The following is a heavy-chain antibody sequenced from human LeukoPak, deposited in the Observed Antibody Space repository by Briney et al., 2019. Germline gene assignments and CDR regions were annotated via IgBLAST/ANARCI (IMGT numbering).Heavy chain of an antibody. CDR2: INPSGGST. D-gene: IGHD5-18*01. CDR3: AREAMDRYYYYGMDV. V-gene: IGHV1-46*01. J-gene: IGHJ6*02. Sequence: ASVKVSCKASGYTFTSYYMHWVRQAPGQGLEWMGIINPSGGSTSYAQKFQGRVTMTRDTSTSTVYMELSSLRSEDTAVYYCAREAMDRYYYYGMDVWGQGTTVTVSS. CDR1: GYTFTSYY.